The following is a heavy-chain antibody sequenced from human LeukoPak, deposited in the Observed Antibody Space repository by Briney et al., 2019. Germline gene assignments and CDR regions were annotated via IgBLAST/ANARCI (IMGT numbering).Heavy chain of an antibody. V-gene: IGHV4-34*01. D-gene: IGHD2-2*01. Sequence: SETLSLTCAVYGGSFSGYYWSWIRQPPGKGLEWIGEINHSGSTNYNPSLKSRVTISVDTSKNQFSLKLSSVTAADTAVYYCARGDMAVVPAATYYYYYGMDVWGQGTTVTVSS. CDR2: INHSGST. CDR1: GGSFSGYY. J-gene: IGHJ6*02. CDR3: ARGDMAVVPAATYYYYYGMDV.